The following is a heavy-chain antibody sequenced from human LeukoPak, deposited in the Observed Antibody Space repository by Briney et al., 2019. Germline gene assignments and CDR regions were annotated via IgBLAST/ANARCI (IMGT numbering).Heavy chain of an antibody. D-gene: IGHD6-19*01. V-gene: IGHV3-30-3*01. Sequence: PGRSLRLSCAASGFTFSSYAMHWVREAPGKGLEWVAGISYDGSNKYYADSVKGRFTISRDNSKNTLYLQMNSLRAEDTAVYYCARDSSGRHAGFDYWGQGTLVTVSS. CDR3: ARDSSGRHAGFDY. CDR1: GFTFSSYA. CDR2: ISYDGSNK. J-gene: IGHJ4*02.